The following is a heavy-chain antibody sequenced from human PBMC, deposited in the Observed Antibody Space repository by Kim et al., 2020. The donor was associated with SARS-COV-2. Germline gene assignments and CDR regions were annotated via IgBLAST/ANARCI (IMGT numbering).Heavy chain of an antibody. CDR1: GGPFSDYY. CDR2: IHPSGSS. D-gene: IGHD1-1*01. V-gene: IGHV4-34*01. J-gene: IGHJ4*02. Sequence: SETLSLTCAVYGGPFSDYYWTWIRQAPGKGLEWIGEIHPSGSSSYNPSLESRVPISKDTSKNQFSLNLSSVTAADTPVYYCARGRDEYKGGRHWGQGTLV. CDR3: ARGRDEYKGGRH.